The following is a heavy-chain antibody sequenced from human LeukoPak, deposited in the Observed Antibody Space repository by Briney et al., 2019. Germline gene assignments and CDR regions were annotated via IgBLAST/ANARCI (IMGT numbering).Heavy chain of an antibody. V-gene: IGHV2-5*01. CDR2: IYWNDDK. Sequence: SGPTLVNPTQTLTLTCTFSAFSISTAGVGVGWIRQPPGKALEWLALIYWNDDKRYSPSLKSRLTITKDTSNNQVVLTMTNMDPVDTATYYCARISHLTWGMGYDPFDIWGQGTMVTVSS. CDR3: ARISHLTWGMGYDPFDI. D-gene: IGHD7-27*01. J-gene: IGHJ3*02. CDR1: AFSISTAGVG.